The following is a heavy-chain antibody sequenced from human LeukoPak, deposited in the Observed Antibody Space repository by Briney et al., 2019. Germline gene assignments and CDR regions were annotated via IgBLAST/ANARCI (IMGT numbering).Heavy chain of an antibody. V-gene: IGHV3-7*01. Sequence: SGGSLRLSCAASGFTFSSYWMSWVRQAPGKGLEWGANIKQDGSEKYYVDSVKGRFTISRDNAKNSLYLQMNSLRAEDTAVYYCAREVRLGELSFFDYWGQGTLVTVSS. CDR3: AREVRLGELSFFDY. J-gene: IGHJ4*02. CDR2: IKQDGSEK. CDR1: GFTFSSYW. D-gene: IGHD3-16*02.